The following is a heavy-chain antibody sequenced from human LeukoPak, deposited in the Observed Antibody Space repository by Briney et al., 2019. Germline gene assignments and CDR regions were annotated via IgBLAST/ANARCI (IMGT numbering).Heavy chain of an antibody. CDR1: GFTFSSYW. Sequence: GGSLRLSCAASGFTFSSYWMHWVRQAPGKGLVWVSRLNTDGRTTTYADSVKGRFTISRDNSKNTLYLQMNSLRAEDTAVYYCAKDRAPMDVWGQGTTVTVSS. J-gene: IGHJ6*02. CDR3: AKDRAPMDV. V-gene: IGHV3-74*01. CDR2: LNTDGRTT.